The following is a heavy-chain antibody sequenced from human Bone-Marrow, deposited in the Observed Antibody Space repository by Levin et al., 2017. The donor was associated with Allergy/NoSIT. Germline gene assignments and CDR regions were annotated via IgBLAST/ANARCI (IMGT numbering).Heavy chain of an antibody. Sequence: SETLSLTCTVSSGSVSSASHFWTWLRQPPGKEMEWIGHVSYTGDTNYNPSLKSRVTISVDTSKNQFSLKVNSVTAADTAVYYCARDLAVAVCPRGSRSFDPWGQGTLVTVSS. CDR2: VSYTGDT. V-gene: IGHV4-61*01. CDR3: ARDLAVAVCPRGSRSFDP. J-gene: IGHJ5*02. D-gene: IGHD3-16*01. CDR1: SGSVSSASHF.